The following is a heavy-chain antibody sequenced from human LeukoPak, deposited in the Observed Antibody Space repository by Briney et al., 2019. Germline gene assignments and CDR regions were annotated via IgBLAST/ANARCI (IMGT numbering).Heavy chain of an antibody. CDR3: ARAVYYSNYLGY. J-gene: IGHJ4*01. CDR1: GFTFSSYD. Sequence: GGSLRLSCAASGFTFSSYDMNWVRQAPGKGLEWLSHISGSGTTIYYADSVKGRFTISRDNAKNSLYLQMNSLRAEDTAMYYCARAVYYSNYLGYWGQGTLVTVSS. D-gene: IGHD3-10*01. V-gene: IGHV3-48*03. CDR2: ISGSGTTI.